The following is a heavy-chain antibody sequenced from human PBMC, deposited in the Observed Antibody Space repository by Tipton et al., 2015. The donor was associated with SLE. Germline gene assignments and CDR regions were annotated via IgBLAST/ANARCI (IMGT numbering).Heavy chain of an antibody. CDR3: TIESRLLRFLEV. D-gene: IGHD3-3*01. Sequence: QLVQSGAEVKEPGSSVEVSCKVSGGTFGSYAISWVRQAPGQGLEWMGGIVPVYGTINYAQKFQGRVTITADKSTNTAHMGLSSLRSEDTAVYFCTIESRLLRFLEVWGQGTPVTVSS. CDR1: GGTFGSYA. CDR2: IVPVYGTI. J-gene: IGHJ4*02. V-gene: IGHV1-69*06.